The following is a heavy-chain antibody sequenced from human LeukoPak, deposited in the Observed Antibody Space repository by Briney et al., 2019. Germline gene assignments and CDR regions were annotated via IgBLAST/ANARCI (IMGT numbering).Heavy chain of an antibody. V-gene: IGHV3-7*01. CDR3: ARGMVATSDPYYYYGMDV. CDR1: GFTFSSYW. J-gene: IGHJ6*02. CDR2: IKQDGSEK. Sequence: GGSLRLSCAASGFTFSSYWMSWVRQAPGKGLEWVANIKQDGSEKYCVDSVKGRFTISRDNAKNSLYLQMNSLRAEDTAVYYCARGMVATSDPYYYYGMDVWGQGTTVTVSS. D-gene: IGHD5-12*01.